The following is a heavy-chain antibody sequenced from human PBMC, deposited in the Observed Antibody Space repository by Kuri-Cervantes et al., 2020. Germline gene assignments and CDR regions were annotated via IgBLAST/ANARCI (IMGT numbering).Heavy chain of an antibody. D-gene: IGHD3-16*01. V-gene: IGHV3-30*02. CDR2: IWYDGSNK. CDR3: AKDENAKGGLDY. Sequence: GESLKISCVASGFTFSSYGMHWVRQAPGKGLEWVAIIWYDGSNKNYADSVKGRFTISRDNSKNTVYLQMNSLRTDDTAVYYCAKDENAKGGLDYWGQGTLVTVSS. J-gene: IGHJ4*02. CDR1: GFTFSSYG.